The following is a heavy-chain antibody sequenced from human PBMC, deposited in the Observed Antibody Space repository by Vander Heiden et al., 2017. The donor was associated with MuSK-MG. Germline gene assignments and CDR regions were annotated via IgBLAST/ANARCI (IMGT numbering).Heavy chain of an antibody. CDR3: ARADAAAVDY. Sequence: QVQLVQSGAEVKKPGASVKVSCKASGYTFTGYYMHWVRQAPGQGLEWMGWINPNSGGTNDAQKFQGWVTMTRDTSISTAYMELSRLRSDDTAVYYGARADAAAVDYWGQGTLVTVSS. CDR2: INPNSGGT. V-gene: IGHV1-2*04. CDR1: GYTFTGYY. D-gene: IGHD6-13*01. J-gene: IGHJ4*02.